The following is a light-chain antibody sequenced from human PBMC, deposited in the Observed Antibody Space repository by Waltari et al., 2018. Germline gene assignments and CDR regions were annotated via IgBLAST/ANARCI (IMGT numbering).Light chain of an antibody. CDR3: MQARQTPWT. V-gene: IGKV2-28*01. CDR1: QSLLHSSGYTF. Sequence: DIVMTQSPRFLPVTPGEPASISCRSSQSLLHSSGYTFLDWYLQKPGQSPQLLIYLVSNRAAGVPDSFSGSGSGTDFTLKISRVEAEDVGVYYCMQARQTPWTFGQGTKVEIK. J-gene: IGKJ1*01. CDR2: LVS.